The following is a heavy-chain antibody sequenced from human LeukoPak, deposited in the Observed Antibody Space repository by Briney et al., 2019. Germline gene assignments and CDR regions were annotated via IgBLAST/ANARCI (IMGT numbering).Heavy chain of an antibody. CDR1: GFTFDDYA. CDR2: ISWNSGSI. Sequence: GRSLRLSCAASGFTFDDYAMHWVRQAPGKGLEWVSGISWNSGSIGYADSVKGRFTISRDNAKNSLYLQMNSLRAEDTALYYCAKAAAPTDWYFDLWGRGTLVTVSS. J-gene: IGHJ2*01. D-gene: IGHD2-2*01. V-gene: IGHV3-9*01. CDR3: AKAAAPTDWYFDL.